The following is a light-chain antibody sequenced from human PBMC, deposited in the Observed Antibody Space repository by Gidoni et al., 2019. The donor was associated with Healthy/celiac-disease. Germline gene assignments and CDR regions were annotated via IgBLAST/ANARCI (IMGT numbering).Light chain of an antibody. V-gene: IGLV1-47*02. CDR3: AAWDDSLSGPWV. CDR2: SNN. Sequence: QSVLTQPPSASGTPGQRVTISCSGSSSTIGSNYVYWYQQRPGTAPKLLIYSNNQRPSGVPDRFSGSKSGTSASLAIIGLRSEDEADYYCAAWDDSLSGPWVFGGGTKLTVL. CDR1: SSTIGSNY. J-gene: IGLJ3*02.